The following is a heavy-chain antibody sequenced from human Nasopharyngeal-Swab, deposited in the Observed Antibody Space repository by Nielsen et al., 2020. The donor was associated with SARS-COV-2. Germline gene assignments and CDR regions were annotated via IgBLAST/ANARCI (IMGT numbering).Heavy chain of an antibody. CDR3: HLSSGYDGYINY. Sequence: GESLKISCAASGFTFSNYNMHWVRQAPGKGLEWVAVIWYDGTNRYYADSVKGRFTISRDNSKNTLYLQMNSLRAEDTAMYYCHLSSGYDGYINYWGQGTLVTVSS. V-gene: IGHV3-33*08. J-gene: IGHJ4*02. CDR1: GFTFSNYN. CDR2: IWYDGTNR. D-gene: IGHD3-22*01.